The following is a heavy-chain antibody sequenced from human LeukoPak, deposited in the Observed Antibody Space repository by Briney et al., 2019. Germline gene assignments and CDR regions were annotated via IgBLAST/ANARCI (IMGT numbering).Heavy chain of an antibody. V-gene: IGHV1-2*02. CDR1: GYTFTGYY. CDR3: ARESNEGYCSSTSCQGAFDI. J-gene: IGHJ3*02. Sequence: GASVKVSCKASGYTFTGYYMHWVRQAPGQGLEWMGWINPNSGGTNYAQKFQGRVTMTRDTSISTAYMELSRLRSDDTAVYYCARESNEGYCSSTSCQGAFDIWGQGTMVTVSS. CDR2: INPNSGGT. D-gene: IGHD2-2*01.